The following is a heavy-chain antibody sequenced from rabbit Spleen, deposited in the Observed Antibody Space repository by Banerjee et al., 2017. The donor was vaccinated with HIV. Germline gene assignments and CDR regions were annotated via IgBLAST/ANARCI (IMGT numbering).Heavy chain of an antibody. CDR1: GFDLSSYYY. CDR2: IYISGGST. CDR3: ARDVDSIYFRFSL. D-gene: IGHD1-1*01. J-gene: IGHJ4*01. Sequence: QSLEESGGDLVKPGASLTLTCTASGFDLSSYYYMCWVRQAPGKGLEWIACIYISGGSTYYASWAKGRFPISETSSTTVTLQMTSLTAADTAPYFCARDVDSIYFRFSLWGPGTLVTVS. V-gene: IGHV1S40*01.